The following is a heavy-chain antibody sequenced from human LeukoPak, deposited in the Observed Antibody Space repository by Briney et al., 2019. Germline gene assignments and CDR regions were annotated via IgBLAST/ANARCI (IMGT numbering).Heavy chain of an antibody. J-gene: IGHJ5*02. Sequence: PGGSLRLSCAASGFTFSRYWMHWVRQAPGKGLVWVSRINSDGSDRSYADSVKGRFTISRDNAKNTLYLQMNSLRAEDTAVYYCARDTATTGSSWFDPWGQGALVTVSP. V-gene: IGHV3-74*01. CDR1: GFTFSRYW. CDR2: INSDGSDR. CDR3: ARDTATTGSSWFDP. D-gene: IGHD1/OR15-1a*01.